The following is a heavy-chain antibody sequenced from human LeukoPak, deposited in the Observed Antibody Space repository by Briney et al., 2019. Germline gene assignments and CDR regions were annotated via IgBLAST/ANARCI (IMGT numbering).Heavy chain of an antibody. CDR1: GGSISSYY. CDR3: GGETLGAVAYYSDY. CDR2: IYTSGST. D-gene: IGHD4-23*01. V-gene: IGHV4-4*07. Sequence: SETLSLTCTVSGGSISSYYWSWIRQPAGKGLEWIGRIYTSGSTNYNPSLKSRVTMSADTSKNQFSLKLSSVTAADTAVYYCGGETLGAVAYYSDYWGQGTLVTVSS. J-gene: IGHJ4*02.